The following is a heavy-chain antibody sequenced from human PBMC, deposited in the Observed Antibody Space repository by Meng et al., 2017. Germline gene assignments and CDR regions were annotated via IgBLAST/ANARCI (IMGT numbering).Heavy chain of an antibody. V-gene: IGHV4-34*01. CDR3: ARVPTYYYDSSGYYLFDY. D-gene: IGHD3-22*01. CDR1: GGSFSGYY. CDR2: INHSGST. J-gene: IGHJ4*02. Sequence: QRPTQQGGAGLLKPSETLALTCAVYGGSFSGYYWSWIRQPPGKGLEWIGEINHSGSTNYNPSLKSRVTISVDTSKNQFSLKLSSVTAADTAVYYCARVPTYYYDSSGYYLFDYWGQGTLVTVSS.